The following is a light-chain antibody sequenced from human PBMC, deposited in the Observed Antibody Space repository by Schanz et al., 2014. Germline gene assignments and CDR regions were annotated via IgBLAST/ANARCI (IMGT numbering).Light chain of an antibody. CDR3: QQYGNSPLT. CDR1: QIVSSSY. V-gene: IGKV3-20*01. Sequence: EIVLTQSPGTLSLSPGERATLSCRASQIVSSSYIAWYQQEPGQAPRLLIYATSSRATGTPVRFSGSGSRTDFTLTINRLEPEDFAVYYCQQYGNSPLTFGGGTKVEI. J-gene: IGKJ4*01. CDR2: ATS.